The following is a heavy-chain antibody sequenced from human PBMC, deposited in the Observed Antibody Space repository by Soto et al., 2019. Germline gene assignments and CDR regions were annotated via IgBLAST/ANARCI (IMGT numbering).Heavy chain of an antibody. CDR3: ARESSSSRPDY. Sequence: QVQLVQSGAEVKKPGASVKVSCKASGYTFTSYGISWVRQAPGQGLEWMGWISAYNGNTNYAQKLQGRVTMTTDTSTSPAYMELRSLISADLVVFYCARESSSSRPDYWCQGALVTVSP. J-gene: IGHJ4*02. V-gene: IGHV1-18*03. D-gene: IGHD6-13*01. CDR1: GYTFTSYG. CDR2: ISAYNGNT.